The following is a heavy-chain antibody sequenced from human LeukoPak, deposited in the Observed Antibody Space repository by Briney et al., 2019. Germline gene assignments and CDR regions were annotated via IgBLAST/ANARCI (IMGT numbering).Heavy chain of an antibody. Sequence: GESLKISCKGSGYSFTSYWIGWVRQMPGKGLEWMGIIYPGDSDTRYSPSFQGQVTISADKSISTAYLQWSSLTASATAMYYCARLSKRGYYGSGTSIPHNWFDPWGQGTLVTVSS. V-gene: IGHV5-51*01. CDR1: GYSFTSYW. J-gene: IGHJ5*02. CDR2: IYPGDSDT. CDR3: ARLSKRGYYGSGTSIPHNWFDP. D-gene: IGHD3-10*01.